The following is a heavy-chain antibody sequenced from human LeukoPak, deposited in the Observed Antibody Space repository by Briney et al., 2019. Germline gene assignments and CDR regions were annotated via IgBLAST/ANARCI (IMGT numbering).Heavy chain of an antibody. CDR2: ISAYNGNT. CDR3: ARDPSGYCSSTSCYVPEFGP. Sequence: ASVKVSCKASGYTFTSYGISWVRQAPGQGLEWMGWISAYNGNTNYAQKLQGRVTMTTDTSTSTAYMELRSLRSDDTAVYYCARDPSGYCSSTSCYVPEFGPWGQGTLVTVSS. CDR1: GYTFTSYG. V-gene: IGHV1-18*01. D-gene: IGHD2-2*03. J-gene: IGHJ5*02.